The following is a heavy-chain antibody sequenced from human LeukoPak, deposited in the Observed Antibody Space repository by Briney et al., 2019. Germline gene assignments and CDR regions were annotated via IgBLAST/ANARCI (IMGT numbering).Heavy chain of an antibody. CDR2: INPSGGST. CDR3: ARDHDIVASYGMDV. D-gene: IGHD5-12*01. V-gene: IGHV1-46*01. Sequence: ASVKVSCKASGYTFTSYYMHWVRQAPGQGLEWMGIINPSGGSTNYAQKFQGRVTITADKSTSTAYMELSSLRSEDAAVYYCARDHDIVASYGMDVWGQGTTVTVSS. CDR1: GYTFTSYY. J-gene: IGHJ6*02.